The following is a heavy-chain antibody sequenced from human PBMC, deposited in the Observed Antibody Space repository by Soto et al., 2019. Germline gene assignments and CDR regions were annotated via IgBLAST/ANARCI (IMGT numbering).Heavy chain of an antibody. CDR1: GFNFDDYG. J-gene: IGHJ6*02. D-gene: IGHD3-22*01. CDR3: AKSFDLGYDSSGYFLNGMDV. CDR2: ITYDGLYQ. V-gene: IGHV3-30*18. Sequence: GGSLRLSCVGSGFNFDDYGLHWVRQAPGKGLERAAVITYDGLYQYYADSVKDRFTISRDNSRNTVYLQMRNLRSEDTAVYYCAKSFDLGYDSSGYFLNGMDVWGQGTTVTVSS.